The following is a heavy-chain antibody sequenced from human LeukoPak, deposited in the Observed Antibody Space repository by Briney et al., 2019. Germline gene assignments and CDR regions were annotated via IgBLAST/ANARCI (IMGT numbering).Heavy chain of an antibody. Sequence: SETLSLTCTVSGGSISSSSYYWGWIRLPPGKGLEWIGNIYYSGSTYYNPSLKSRVTISVDTSKNQFSLKLSSVTAADTAVYYCATQDSSGYYYLYWGQGTLVTVSS. J-gene: IGHJ4*02. CDR2: IYYSGST. V-gene: IGHV4-39*01. CDR3: ATQDSSGYYYLY. D-gene: IGHD3-22*01. CDR1: GGSISSSSYY.